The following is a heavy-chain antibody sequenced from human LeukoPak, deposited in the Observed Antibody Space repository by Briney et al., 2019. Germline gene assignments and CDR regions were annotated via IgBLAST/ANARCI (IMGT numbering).Heavy chain of an antibody. CDR3: ANEILGVYYDSSGYYFVY. V-gene: IGHV3-33*06. CDR1: GFTFSSYG. J-gene: IGHJ4*02. D-gene: IGHD3-22*01. Sequence: GGSLRLSCAASGFTFSSYGMHWVRQAPGKGLEWVAVIWYDGSNKYYADSVKGRFTISRDNSKNTLYLQMNSLRAEDTAVYYCANEILGVYYDSSGYYFVYWGQGTLVTVSS. CDR2: IWYDGSNK.